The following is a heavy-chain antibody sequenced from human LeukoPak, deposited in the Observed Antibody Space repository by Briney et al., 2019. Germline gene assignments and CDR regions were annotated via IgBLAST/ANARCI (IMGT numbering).Heavy chain of an antibody. CDR1: GFTFRSSS. J-gene: IGHJ4*02. Sequence: GVSLRLSCAVSGFTFRSSSVNWVRRAPGKGLEWVSSIISSSSYIYCADSVKGRFTISRDKDKTSLYLQMDRLRADDTAVYYCETSAALWSGMDNWGQGTLVTVSS. D-gene: IGHD3-3*01. V-gene: IGHV3-21*01. CDR3: ETSAALWSGMDN. CDR2: IISSSSYI.